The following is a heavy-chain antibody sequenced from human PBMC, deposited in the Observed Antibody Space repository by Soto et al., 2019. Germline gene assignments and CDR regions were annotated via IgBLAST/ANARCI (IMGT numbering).Heavy chain of an antibody. CDR3: ARYNSYAIDY. CDR2: IHYSGTT. J-gene: IGHJ4*02. CDR1: GTSISSYY. V-gene: IGHV4-59*01. D-gene: IGHD2-8*01. Sequence: SATLSLTCTVSGTSISSYYWSWIRQPPGKGLEWIANIHYSGTTNYNPSLASRVTLSVDTSKNQFSLKMASVTAADRAMYFCARYNSYAIDYWGRGTLVTVSS.